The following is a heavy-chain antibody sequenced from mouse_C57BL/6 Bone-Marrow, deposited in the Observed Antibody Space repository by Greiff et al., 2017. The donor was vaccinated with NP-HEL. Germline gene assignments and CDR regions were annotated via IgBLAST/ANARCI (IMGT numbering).Heavy chain of an antibody. CDR2: IFPGSGST. CDR1: GYTFTSHW. Sequence: QVQLQQSGPELVRPGASVKISCKAPGYTFTSHWMQWVRQRPGQGLEWIGEIFPGSGSTYYNEKFKGKATLTVDTSSSTAYMQLSSLTSEDTAVYYCTTPIYYGYDGDYWGQGTTLTVSS. V-gene: IGHV1-56*01. D-gene: IGHD2-2*01. CDR3: TTPIYYGYDGDY. J-gene: IGHJ2*01.